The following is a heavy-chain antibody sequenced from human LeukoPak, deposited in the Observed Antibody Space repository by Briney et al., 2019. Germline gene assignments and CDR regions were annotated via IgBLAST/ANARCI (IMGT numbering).Heavy chain of an antibody. V-gene: IGHV3-30*03. D-gene: IGHD6-13*01. J-gene: IGHJ5*02. CDR1: GFTFSDYY. CDR2: ISYDGSNK. Sequence: GGSLRLSCAASGFTFSDYYMSWIRQAPGKGLEWVAVISYDGSNKYYADSVKGRFTISRDNSKNTLYLQMNSLRAEDTAVYYCARVGIAAMGGWFDPWGQGTLVTVSS. CDR3: ARVGIAAMGGWFDP.